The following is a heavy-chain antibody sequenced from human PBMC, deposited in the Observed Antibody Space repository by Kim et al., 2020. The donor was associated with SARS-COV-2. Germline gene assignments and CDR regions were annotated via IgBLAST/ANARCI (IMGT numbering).Heavy chain of an antibody. J-gene: IGHJ4*02. CDR3: ARGPIAAAGTGYFDY. V-gene: IGHV4-34*01. D-gene: IGHD6-13*01. Sequence: SETLSLTCAVYGGSFSGYYWSWIRQPPGKGLEWIGEINHSGSTNYNPSLKSRVTISVDTSKNQFSLKLSSVTAADTAVYYCARGPIAAAGTGYFDYWGQGTLVTVSS. CDR2: INHSGST. CDR1: GGSFSGYY.